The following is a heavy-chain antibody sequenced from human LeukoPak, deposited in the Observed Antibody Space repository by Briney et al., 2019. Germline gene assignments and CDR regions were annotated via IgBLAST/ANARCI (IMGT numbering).Heavy chain of an antibody. V-gene: IGHV1-69*04. CDR1: EGTFSSYA. Sequence: GASVNVSCKPSEGTFSSYAIRWVRQAPGQGLEWMGRIIPILGIANYAQKFQGRVTITADKSTSTAYMELSSLRSEDTAVYYCARDHGLYSGYDSGDFHYWGQGTLVTVSS. CDR2: IIPILGIA. CDR3: ARDHGLYSGYDSGDFHY. D-gene: IGHD5-12*01. J-gene: IGHJ4*02.